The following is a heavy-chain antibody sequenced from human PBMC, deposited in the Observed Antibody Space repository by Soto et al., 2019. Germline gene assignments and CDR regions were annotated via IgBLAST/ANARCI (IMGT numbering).Heavy chain of an antibody. CDR3: AREYYDVLTDYYRYYYIDV. D-gene: IGHD3-9*01. Sequence: QVQLVESGGGLVQPGGSLRLSCTASGFTFSDYYMTWIRQAPGKGLESVSYISSSGTRMYYADSVKGRFTISRDNAKNSLYLQLKSLRAEDTAVYYCAREYYDVLTDYYRYYYIDVWGKGITVTVSS. V-gene: IGHV3-11*01. J-gene: IGHJ6*03. CDR1: GFTFSDYY. CDR2: ISSSGTRM.